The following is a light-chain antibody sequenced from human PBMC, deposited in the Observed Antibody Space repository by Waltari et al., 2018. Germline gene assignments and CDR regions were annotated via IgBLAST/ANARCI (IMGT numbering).Light chain of an antibody. CDR3: QQRSSWPRT. CDR2: SAY. CDR1: QSSSTS. Sequence: EEKVTPACRASQSSSTSLALDQQKPGQAPRLLIYSAYNGATGIPARFSGSGSGTDFTLTISSLEPEDAAVYYCQQRSSWPRTFGQGTKVEI. J-gene: IGKJ1*01. V-gene: IGKV3-11*01.